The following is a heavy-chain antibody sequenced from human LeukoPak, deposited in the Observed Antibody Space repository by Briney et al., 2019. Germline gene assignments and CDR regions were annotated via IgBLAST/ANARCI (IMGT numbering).Heavy chain of an antibody. J-gene: IGHJ4*02. CDR1: GGSISGYY. Sequence: PSETLFLTCTVSGGSISGYYWSWIRQPAGKGLEWIGRIYTSGASNYNPSLKSRVTISVDTSKNQFSLKLSSVTAADTAVYYCARHRGSSSLFDYWGQGTLVTVSS. V-gene: IGHV4-4*07. CDR2: IYTSGAS. CDR3: ARHRGSSSLFDY. D-gene: IGHD6-6*01.